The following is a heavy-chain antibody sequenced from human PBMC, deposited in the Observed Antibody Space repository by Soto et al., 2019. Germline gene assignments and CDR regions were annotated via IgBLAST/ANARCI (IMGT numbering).Heavy chain of an antibody. V-gene: IGHV4-31*03. Sequence: SETLSLTCTVSGGSISSGGYYWSWIRQHPGKGLEWIGYIYYSGSTYYNPSLKSRVTISVDTSKNQFSLKLSSVTAADTAVYYCARYIVVVPAAMPAYLDLARWGQGTLVTVSS. CDR3: ARYIVVVPAAMPAYLDLAR. D-gene: IGHD2-2*01. J-gene: IGHJ4*02. CDR2: IYYSGST. CDR1: GGSISSGGYY.